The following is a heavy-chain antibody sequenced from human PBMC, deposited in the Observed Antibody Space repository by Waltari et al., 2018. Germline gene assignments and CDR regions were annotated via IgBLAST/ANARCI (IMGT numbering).Heavy chain of an antibody. CDR1: GYTFTSYG. V-gene: IGHV1-18*01. J-gene: IGHJ3*02. Sequence: QVQLVQSGAEVKKPGASVKVSCKASGYTFTSYGISWVRQAPGHGLEWMGWISAYNGNTNYAQKLQGRVTMTTDTSTSTAYMELRSLRSDDTAVYYCARDRAFVYYYDSGGYYGGDHDAFDIWGQGTMVTVSS. CDR2: ISAYNGNT. D-gene: IGHD3-22*01. CDR3: ARDRAFVYYYDSGGYYGGDHDAFDI.